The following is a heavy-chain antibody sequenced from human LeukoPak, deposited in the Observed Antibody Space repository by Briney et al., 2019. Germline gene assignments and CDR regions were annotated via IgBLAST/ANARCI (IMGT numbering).Heavy chain of an antibody. CDR2: IKQDGSEK. V-gene: IGHV3-7*01. CDR3: ARGAAVAGIGYYYYYMDV. Sequence: GGSLRLSCAASGFTFSSYWMSWVRQAPGKGLEWVANIKQDGSEKYYVDSVKGRFTISRDNAKNSLYLQMNSLRAGDTAVYYCARGAAVAGIGYYYYYMDVWGKGTTVTVSS. D-gene: IGHD6-19*01. J-gene: IGHJ6*03. CDR1: GFTFSSYW.